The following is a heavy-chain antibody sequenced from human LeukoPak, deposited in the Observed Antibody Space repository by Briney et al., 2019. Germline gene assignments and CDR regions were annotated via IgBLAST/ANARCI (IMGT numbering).Heavy chain of an antibody. Sequence: SVKVSCKASGGTFSSYAISWVRQAPGQGLEWMGGIIPIFGTANYAQKFQGRVTITADESTSTAYMELSSLRSEDTAVYYCATPYGGNGGYYFDYWGQGTLVTVSS. J-gene: IGHJ4*02. V-gene: IGHV1-69*13. D-gene: IGHD4-23*01. CDR3: ATPYGGNGGYYFDY. CDR1: GGTFSSYA. CDR2: IIPIFGTA.